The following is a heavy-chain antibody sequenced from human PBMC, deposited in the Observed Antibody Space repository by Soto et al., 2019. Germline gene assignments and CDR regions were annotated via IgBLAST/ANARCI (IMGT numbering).Heavy chain of an antibody. CDR3: ARMATFGSLNWFDP. D-gene: IGHD3-16*01. J-gene: IGHJ5*02. Sequence: ASVKVSCKASGYSFTNNDVSWVRQATGQGLEWMGWVNPGSGDTGYAQKLQGRVTMTRDISIATAYMELSSLRSDDTALDYCARMATFGSLNWFDPWGQGTLVTVSS. V-gene: IGHV1-8*01. CDR2: VNPGSGDT. CDR1: GYSFTNND.